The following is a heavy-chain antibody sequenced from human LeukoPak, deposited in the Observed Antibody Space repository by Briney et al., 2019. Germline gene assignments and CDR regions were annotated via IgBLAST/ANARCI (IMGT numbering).Heavy chain of an antibody. CDR1: GFTFSSYG. J-gene: IGHJ4*02. V-gene: IGHV3-30*18. Sequence: TGGSLRLSCAASGFTFSSYGMHWVRQAPGKGLEWVAVISYDGSNKYYADSVKGRFTISRDNSKNTLYMQMNSLRAEDTAVYYCAKAVVIVPTATPFDYWGQGTLVTVSS. CDR2: ISYDGSNK. CDR3: AKAVVIVPTATPFDY. D-gene: IGHD2-2*01.